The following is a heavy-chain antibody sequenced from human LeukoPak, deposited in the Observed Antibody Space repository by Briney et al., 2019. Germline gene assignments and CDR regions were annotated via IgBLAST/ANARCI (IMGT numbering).Heavy chain of an antibody. D-gene: IGHD6-13*01. J-gene: IGHJ4*02. V-gene: IGHV1-2*04. Sequence: ASVKVSFKASGYTFTGYYMHWVRQAPGQGLEWMGWINPNSGGTNYAQKFQGWVTMTRDTSISTAYMELSRLRSDDTAVYYCAREEGLAWGIAAAGAVNYFDYWGQGTLVTVSS. CDR1: GYTFTGYY. CDR2: INPNSGGT. CDR3: AREEGLAWGIAAAGAVNYFDY.